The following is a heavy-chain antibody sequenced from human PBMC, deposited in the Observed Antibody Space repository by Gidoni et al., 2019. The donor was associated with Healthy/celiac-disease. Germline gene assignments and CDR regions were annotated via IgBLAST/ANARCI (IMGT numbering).Heavy chain of an antibody. V-gene: IGHV3-23*01. CDR3: ARTFGITGTEDY. CDR1: GFTFSSYA. D-gene: IGHD1-20*01. J-gene: IGHJ4*02. Sequence: EVQLLESGGGLVQPGGSLRLSCAASGFTFSSYAMSWVRQAPGKGLEWVSAISGSGGSTYYADSVKGRFTISRDNSKNTLYLQMNSLRAEDTAVYYCARTFGITGTEDYWGQGTLVTVSS. CDR2: ISGSGGST.